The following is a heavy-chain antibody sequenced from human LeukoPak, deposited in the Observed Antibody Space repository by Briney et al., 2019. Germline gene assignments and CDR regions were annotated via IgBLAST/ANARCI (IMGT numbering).Heavy chain of an antibody. CDR1: GYSFTSYW. D-gene: IGHD6-19*01. V-gene: IGHV5-51*01. Sequence: GESLKISCKGSGYSFTSYWIGWVRQMPGKGLEWMGIIYPGDSDTRYSPSFQGQVTISADKSISTAYLQWSSLKASDTAMYYCARHFLGSGWTGISPRIWNWYFDLWGRGTLVTVSS. CDR3: ARHFLGSGWTGISPRIWNWYFDL. J-gene: IGHJ2*01. CDR2: IYPGDSDT.